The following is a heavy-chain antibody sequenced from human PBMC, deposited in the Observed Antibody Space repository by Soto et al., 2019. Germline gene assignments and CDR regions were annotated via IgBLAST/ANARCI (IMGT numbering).Heavy chain of an antibody. J-gene: IGHJ5*02. CDR3: AKPFNRVPAAPDWLDT. V-gene: IGHV3-23*01. CDR2: ISGSGGST. Sequence: RRLSCAASGFTFSSYAMSWVRQAPGKGLEWVSAISGSGGSTYYADSVKGRFTISRDNSKNTLYLQMNSLRAEETAVYYCAKPFNRVPAAPDWLDTWGQGTLVTVSS. CDR1: GFTFSSYA. D-gene: IGHD2-2*01.